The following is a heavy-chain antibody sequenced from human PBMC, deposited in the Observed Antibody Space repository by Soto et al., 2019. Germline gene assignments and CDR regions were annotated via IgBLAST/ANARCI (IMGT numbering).Heavy chain of an antibody. J-gene: IGHJ4*02. V-gene: IGHV1-18*01. CDR1: GYTFNIYG. CDR3: ARELSALGTIDF. Sequence: QVQLVQSEAEVKKPGASVKVSCKASGYTFNIYGISWVRQAPGQGLEWMGWISPYNVNKKYAQNLQGRVTMTTDTSTSTAYMELRSLRSDDTAVYYCARELSALGTIDFWGQGTLVTVSS. D-gene: IGHD1-7*01. CDR2: ISPYNVNK.